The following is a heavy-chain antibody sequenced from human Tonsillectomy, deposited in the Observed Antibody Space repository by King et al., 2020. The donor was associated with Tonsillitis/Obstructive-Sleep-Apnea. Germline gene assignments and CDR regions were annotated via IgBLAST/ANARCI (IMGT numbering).Heavy chain of an antibody. D-gene: IGHD6-19*01. Sequence: VQLVESGGGVVQPGRSLRLSCAASGFTFSGYSMHWVRQAPGKGLEWVSVISYDGSKNYYADSVKGRFTISRDNSKNTLFLQMNSLRAEDTAVYFCAREGEYRSGWHDHYFDYWGQGTLVTVSS. J-gene: IGHJ4*02. CDR2: ISYDGSKN. V-gene: IGHV3-30*04. CDR1: GFTFSGYS. CDR3: AREGEYRSGWHDHYFDY.